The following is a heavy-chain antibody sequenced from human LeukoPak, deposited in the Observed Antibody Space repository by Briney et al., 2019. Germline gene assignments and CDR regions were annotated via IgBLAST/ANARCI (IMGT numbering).Heavy chain of an antibody. CDR2: ISFDGSNK. Sequence: GGSLRLSCSASGFTFSSYAMHWVRRAPGKGLEYLPVISFDGSNKYYADSVKGRFTLSRDNSKNTLYLQMNSLRAEDTAVYYCASRNTCSGYAGPFDYWGQGTLVTVSS. D-gene: IGHD5-12*01. CDR3: ASRNTCSGYAGPFDY. V-gene: IGHV3-30-3*01. CDR1: GFTFSSYA. J-gene: IGHJ4*02.